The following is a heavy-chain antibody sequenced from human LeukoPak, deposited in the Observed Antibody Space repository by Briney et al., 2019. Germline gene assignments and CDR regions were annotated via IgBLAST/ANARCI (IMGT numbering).Heavy chain of an antibody. Sequence: ASVKVSCKASGYTFTGYYMHWVRQAPGQGLEWMGWINPNSGGTNYAQKFQGRVTMTRDTSISTAYMELRSLRSDDTAVYYCAREVDGDYYYYMDVWGKGTTVTVSS. D-gene: IGHD4-17*01. V-gene: IGHV1-2*02. CDR3: AREVDGDYYYYMDV. CDR1: GYTFTGYY. J-gene: IGHJ6*03. CDR2: INPNSGGT.